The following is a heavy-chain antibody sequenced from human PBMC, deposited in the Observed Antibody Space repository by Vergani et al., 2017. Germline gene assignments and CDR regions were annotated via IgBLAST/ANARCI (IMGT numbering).Heavy chain of an antibody. CDR2: IYYSGST. Sequence: QLQLQESGPGLVKPSETLSLSCRVSGGSISSYYWSWIRQPPGKGLEWIGYIYYSGSTNYNPTLKSRLAFSVDTSKNLFSLRLKSVTATDTGMYYCARPVGPSAIADGYHVWGQGTMVTVS. CDR1: GGSISSYY. CDR3: ARPVGPSAIADGYHV. J-gene: IGHJ3*01. D-gene: IGHD3-10*01. V-gene: IGHV4-59*08.